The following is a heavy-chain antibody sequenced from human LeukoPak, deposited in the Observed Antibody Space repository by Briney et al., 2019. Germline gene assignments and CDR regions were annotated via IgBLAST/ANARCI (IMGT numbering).Heavy chain of an antibody. CDR1: GGSFNGYW. J-gene: IGHJ4*02. D-gene: IGHD3-16*02. Sequence: SETLSLTCAVSGGSFNGYWWVWIRQSPGKGLECLGEINYGGTTNYSPSLKSRVTISLDTPKNQFSLNLSSVTAADTAVYYCARDGGTYDYVWGSYRLDYWGQGTLVTVSS. V-gene: IGHV4-34*01. CDR3: ARDGGTYDYVWGSYRLDY. CDR2: INYGGTT.